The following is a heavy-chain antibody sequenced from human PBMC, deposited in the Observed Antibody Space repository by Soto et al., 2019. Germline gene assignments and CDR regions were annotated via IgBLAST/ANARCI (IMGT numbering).Heavy chain of an antibody. V-gene: IGHV1-69*01. J-gene: IGHJ4*02. Sequence: QVQLVQSGAEVKKPGSSVKVSCKASGGTFSSYAISWVRQAPGQGLEWMGGIIPIFGTANYAQKFQGRVTITADESTSTAYMELSRLRSEDTAVYYCARDRGGWRDGFDYFDYWGQGTLVTVSS. CDR2: IIPIFGTA. CDR3: ARDRGGWRDGFDYFDY. D-gene: IGHD3-3*01. CDR1: GGTFSSYA.